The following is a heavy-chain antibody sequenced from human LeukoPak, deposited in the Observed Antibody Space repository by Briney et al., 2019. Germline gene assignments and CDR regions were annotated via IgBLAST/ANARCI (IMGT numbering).Heavy chain of an antibody. CDR3: ARGPNVDCSTTSCYNSLDY. CDR1: GGSISSFY. J-gene: IGHJ4*02. CDR2: IYYSGST. D-gene: IGHD2-2*02. V-gene: IGHV4-59*12. Sequence: SETLSLTCTVSGGSISSFYWSWIRQPPGKGLEWIGYIYYSGSTNYNPSLKSRVTISVDTSKNQFSLKLSSVTAADTAVYYCARGPNVDCSTTSCYNSLDYWGQGILVTVSS.